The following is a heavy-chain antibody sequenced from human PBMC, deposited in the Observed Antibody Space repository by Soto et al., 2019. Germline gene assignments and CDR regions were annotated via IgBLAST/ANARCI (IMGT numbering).Heavy chain of an antibody. J-gene: IGHJ3*02. CDR3: ARDPPPRPTVGGNLRSSAFDI. CDR1: GYTFTSYG. V-gene: IGHV1-18*04. Sequence: QVQLVQSGAEVKKPGASVKVSCKASGYTFTSYGISWVRQAPGQGLEWTGWISAYNGNTNYAQKLQGRVTMTTDTSTSIAYMELRSLRSDDTAVYYCARDPPPRPTVGGNLRSSAFDIWGQGTMVTVSS. CDR2: ISAYNGNT. D-gene: IGHD6-19*01.